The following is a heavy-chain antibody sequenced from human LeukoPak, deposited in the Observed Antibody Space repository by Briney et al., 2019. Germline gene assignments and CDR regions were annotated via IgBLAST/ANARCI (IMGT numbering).Heavy chain of an antibody. CDR3: AKSANDYCSSNSCYKFDY. CDR1: GFTFTSYT. CDR2: TRGSGGRT. D-gene: IGHD2-2*02. Sequence: SLTPSCAASGFTFTSYTTSWVRPAPRKGLEWVSATRGSGGRTNYADSVKGRLTIPTDNSKNTLYLQMNSLRAEDTAVYYCAKSANDYCSSNSCYKFDYWGQGALVTVSS. J-gene: IGHJ4*02. V-gene: IGHV3-23*01.